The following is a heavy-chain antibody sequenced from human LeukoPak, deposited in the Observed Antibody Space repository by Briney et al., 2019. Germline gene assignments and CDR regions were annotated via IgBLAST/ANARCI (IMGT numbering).Heavy chain of an antibody. D-gene: IGHD2-2*01. J-gene: IGHJ6*03. CDR2: IYYSGST. CDR1: GGSISSGYYY. Sequence: PSQTLSLTCTVSGGSISSGYYYWSWIRQPPGKGLEWIGYIYYSGSTYYNPSLKSRVTISVDTSKNQFSLKLSSVTAADTAVYYCARDAPPPDIVVVPAANYYYYYMDVWGKGTTVTVSS. CDR3: ARDAPPPDIVVVPAANYYYYYMDV. V-gene: IGHV4-30-4*08.